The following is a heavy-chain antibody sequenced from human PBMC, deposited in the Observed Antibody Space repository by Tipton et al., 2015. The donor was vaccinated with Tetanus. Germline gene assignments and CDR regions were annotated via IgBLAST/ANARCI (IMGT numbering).Heavy chain of an antibody. CDR2: ISGSGNYI. J-gene: IGHJ4*02. Sequence: SLRLSCAASGFTFFDYSMNWVRQAPGKGLEWVSSISGSGNYIYYADSVKGRFTISRANAKNSLYLQMNSLRADDTAVYFCARVHPPGLLGRYPFDSGGQGPLVTVSS. CDR1: GFTFFDYS. CDR3: ARVHPPGLLGRYPFDS. D-gene: IGHD2-21*02. V-gene: IGHV3-21*01.